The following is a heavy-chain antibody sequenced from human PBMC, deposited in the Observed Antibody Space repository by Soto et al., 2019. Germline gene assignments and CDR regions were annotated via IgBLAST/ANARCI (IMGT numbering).Heavy chain of an antibody. J-gene: IGHJ4*02. Sequence: VGSLRLSCAASGFTFTNYAMTWARQAPGKGLEWVSSLLRSGSTTYYADSVKGRFTISSDISANSLYLQMDSLGAEDTAVYYCAKDAVSGDGIWLLDSWGQGTVVTVSS. CDR2: LLRSGSTT. CDR3: AKDAVSGDGIWLLDS. CDR1: GFTFTNYA. D-gene: IGHD4-17*01. V-gene: IGHV3-23*01.